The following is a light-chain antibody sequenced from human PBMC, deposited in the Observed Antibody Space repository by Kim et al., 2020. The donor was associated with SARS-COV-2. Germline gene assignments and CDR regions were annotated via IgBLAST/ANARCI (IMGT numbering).Light chain of an antibody. Sequence: ALGPTVRITCPGDSLRSFYASWYQQKPGQAPVLVIYGKNNRPSGIPDRFSGSSSGNTASLTITGAQAEDEADYYCNSRDSSGNHVVFGGGTQLTVL. J-gene: IGLJ2*01. CDR3: NSRDSSGNHVV. CDR2: GKN. CDR1: SLRSFY. V-gene: IGLV3-19*01.